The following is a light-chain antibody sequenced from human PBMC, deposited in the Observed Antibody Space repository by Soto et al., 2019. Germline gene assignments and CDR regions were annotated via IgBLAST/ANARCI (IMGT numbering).Light chain of an antibody. CDR3: LQESNYPLT. V-gene: IGKV1-6*01. CDR1: QGARDD. J-gene: IGKJ4*01. CDR2: SAS. Sequence: IQMTQSPSSLSASVGDRVTITCRASQGARDDVGWYQQKPGKAPKLLIYSASTLQSGVPSRFSSSGSGTDFTLTISGLQPEDVATYYCLQESNYPLTFGGGTKVEIK.